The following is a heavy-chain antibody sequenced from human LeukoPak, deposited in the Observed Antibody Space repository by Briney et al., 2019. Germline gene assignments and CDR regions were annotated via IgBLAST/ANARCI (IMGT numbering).Heavy chain of an antibody. CDR3: ARSRDGYNGRSSGFDY. V-gene: IGHV3-21*01. CDR1: GFTLSSYS. J-gene: IGHJ4*02. D-gene: IGHD5-24*01. CDR2: ISSSSSYI. Sequence: GGSLRLSCAASGFTLSSYSMNWVRQAPGKGLEWVSSISSSSSYIYYADSVKGRFTISRDNAKNSLYLQMNSLRAEDTAVYYCARSRDGYNGRSSGFDYWGQGTLVTVSS.